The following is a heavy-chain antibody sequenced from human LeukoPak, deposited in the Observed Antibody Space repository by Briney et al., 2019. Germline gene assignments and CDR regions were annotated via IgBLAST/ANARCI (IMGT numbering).Heavy chain of an antibody. CDR1: GYTFTSYA. Sequence: GASVKVSCKASGYTFTSYAMNWVRQAPGQGLEWMGWINTNTGNPTYAQGFTGRIVFSLDTSVSTAYLQISSLKAEDTAVYYCARVRYYDSSGYQTYYYYYMDVWGKGTTVTVSS. CDR2: INTNTGNP. CDR3: ARVRYYDSSGYQTYYYYYMDV. V-gene: IGHV7-4-1*02. D-gene: IGHD3-22*01. J-gene: IGHJ6*03.